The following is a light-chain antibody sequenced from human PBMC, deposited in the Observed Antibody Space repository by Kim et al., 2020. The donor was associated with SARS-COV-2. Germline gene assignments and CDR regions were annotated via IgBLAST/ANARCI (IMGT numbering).Light chain of an antibody. Sequence: AAVGDRVSITCRASQSIRNYLNWYQQKPGKAPKLLIYAASTLQSGVPSRFSGSGSGTDFTLTINSLQPEDFASYYCQQSYDTPWTFGQGTKVDIK. CDR1: QSIRNY. V-gene: IGKV1-39*01. CDR3: QQSYDTPWT. CDR2: AAS. J-gene: IGKJ1*01.